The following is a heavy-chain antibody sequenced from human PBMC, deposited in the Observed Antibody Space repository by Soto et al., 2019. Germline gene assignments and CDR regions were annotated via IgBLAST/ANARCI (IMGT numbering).Heavy chain of an antibody. CDR3: ARYCSGGSCYLDYYGMDV. Sequence: GGSLRLSCAASGFTFSSYSMNWVRQAPGKGLEWVSSISSSSSYIYYADSVKGRFTISRDNAKNSLYLQMNSLRAEDTAVYYCARYCSGGSCYLDYYGMDVWGQGITVTGSS. V-gene: IGHV3-21*01. J-gene: IGHJ6*02. CDR1: GFTFSSYS. D-gene: IGHD2-15*01. CDR2: ISSSSSYI.